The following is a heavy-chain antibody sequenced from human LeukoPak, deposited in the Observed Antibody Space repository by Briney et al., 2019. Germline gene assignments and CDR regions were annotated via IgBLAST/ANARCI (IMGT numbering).Heavy chain of an antibody. CDR2: ISWNSGSI. Sequence: GGSLRLSCAAPGFTLDDYAMHWVRQAPGKGLEWVSGISWNSGSIGYADSVKGRFTISRDNAKNSLYLQMNSLRGEDTALYFCARDHDYNIHDLDHWGQGTLVTVSS. V-gene: IGHV3-9*01. CDR1: GFTLDDYA. CDR3: ARDHDYNIHDLDH. J-gene: IGHJ4*02. D-gene: IGHD5-24*01.